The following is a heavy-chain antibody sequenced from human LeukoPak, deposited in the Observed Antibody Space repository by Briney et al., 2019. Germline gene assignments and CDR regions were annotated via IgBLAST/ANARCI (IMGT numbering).Heavy chain of an antibody. J-gene: IGHJ5*02. CDR1: GFTFSSYG. CDR2: ISYDGSNK. V-gene: IGHV3-30*03. CDR3: ARDRGLNWFDP. Sequence: GGSLRLSCAASGFTFSSYGMHWVRQAPGKGLEWVAVISYDGSNKYYADSVKGRFTISRDNSKNTLYLQMNSLRAEDTAVYYCARDRGLNWFDPWGQGTLVTVSS.